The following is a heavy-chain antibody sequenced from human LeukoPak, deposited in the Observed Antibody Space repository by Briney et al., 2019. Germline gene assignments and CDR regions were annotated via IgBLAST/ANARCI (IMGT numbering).Heavy chain of an antibody. CDR3: ARTGSYGYWVFDY. J-gene: IGHJ4*02. CDR1: GDSVSSNSAA. D-gene: IGHD5-18*01. CDR2: TYYRSKWYN. Sequence: SQTLSLTCAISGDSVSSNSAAWNWIRQPPSRGLEWLGRTYYRSKWYNDYAVTVKSRITINPDTSKNQFSLQLNSVTPEDTAVYYCARTGSYGYWVFDYWGQGTLVTVSS. V-gene: IGHV6-1*01.